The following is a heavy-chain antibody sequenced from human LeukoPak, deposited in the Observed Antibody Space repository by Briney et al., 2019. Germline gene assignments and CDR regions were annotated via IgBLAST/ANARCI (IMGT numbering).Heavy chain of an antibody. D-gene: IGHD1-26*01. J-gene: IGHJ3*02. CDR1: GDSFSGNSAA. Sequence: SQTLSLTCAISGDSFSGNSAAWNWIRQSPSRGLEWLGRTYYRSTWYNDYAVSVKSRMTISPDTSKNQFSLQLNSVTPEDTAVYYCARGAVWDPGAFDIWGQGTMVTVSS. CDR2: TYYRSTWYN. CDR3: ARGAVWDPGAFDI. V-gene: IGHV6-1*01.